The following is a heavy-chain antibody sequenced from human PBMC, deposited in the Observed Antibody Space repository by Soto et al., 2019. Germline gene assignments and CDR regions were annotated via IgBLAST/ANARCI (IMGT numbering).Heavy chain of an antibody. CDR2: VKSKADGGTA. CDR1: GFSITNTW. Sequence: EVQLVESGGGLVQPGGSLRLSCAASGFSITNTWMHWVRQAPGKGLEWVGRVKSKADGGTADYAAPMKGIFTVSRDDSKNTQYLQMNSLKMEDTAVYYCNSYPDFWGGHTPLWGQGTLVTVSS. J-gene: IGHJ4*02. D-gene: IGHD3-3*01. CDR3: NSYPDFWGGHTPL. V-gene: IGHV3-15*07.